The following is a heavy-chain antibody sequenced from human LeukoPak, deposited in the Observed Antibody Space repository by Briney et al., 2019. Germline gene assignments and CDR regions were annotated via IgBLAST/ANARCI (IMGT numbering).Heavy chain of an antibody. D-gene: IGHD6-19*01. V-gene: IGHV1-8*01. CDR3: ARKLIGYSSGLYPDY. CDR2: IYPKNDKT. CDR1: GYIFTSCD. J-gene: IGHJ4*02. Sequence: ASVKVSCKASGYIFTSCDINWVRQAPGQGLEWVGWIYPKNDKTGYAEKFQGRVTMTTDMSTNTAFMEMKNLTSDDTAVYFCARKLIGYSSGLYPDYWGQGSLVIVSS.